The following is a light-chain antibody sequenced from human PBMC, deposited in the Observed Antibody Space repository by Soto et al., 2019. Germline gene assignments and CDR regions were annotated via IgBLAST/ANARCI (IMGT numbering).Light chain of an antibody. CDR3: SSYTNTIALEV. CDR2: DVN. CDR1: SGDVGGYSY. J-gene: IGLJ1*01. V-gene: IGLV2-14*01. Sequence: QSALTQPASVSGSHGQSTTISCTGTSGDVGGYSYVSWYQQHPGKAPKLLIYDVNNRPSGVSNRFSGSKSGNTASLTISGLQADDEADYYCSSYTNTIALEVFGTGTKLTVL.